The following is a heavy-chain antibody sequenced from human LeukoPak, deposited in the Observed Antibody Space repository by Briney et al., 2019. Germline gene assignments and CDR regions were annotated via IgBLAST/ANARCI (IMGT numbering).Heavy chain of an antibody. D-gene: IGHD3-3*01. Sequence: GGSLRLSCAASGFTFSSYVMHWVRQAPGKGLEWVAVISYDGSNKYYADSVKGRFTISRDNSKNTLYLQMNSLRAEDTAVYYCARSLEWSALWGQGTLVTVSS. V-gene: IGHV3-30*01. CDR3: ARSLEWSAL. CDR1: GFTFSSYV. J-gene: IGHJ4*02. CDR2: ISYDGSNK.